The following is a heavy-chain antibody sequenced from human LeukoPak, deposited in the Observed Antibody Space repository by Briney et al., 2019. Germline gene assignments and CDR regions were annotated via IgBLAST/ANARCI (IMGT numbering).Heavy chain of an antibody. J-gene: IGHJ4*02. CDR2: ISSGGGTI. CDR3: VRDLDY. CDR1: GFTFSSYE. Sequence: GGSLRLSCAASGFTFSSYEMNWVRQGPGKGLEWFSYISSGGGTIYYADSVKGRFTISRDNAKNSLNLQMNSLRAEDTAVYYCVRDLDYWGQGTLVTVSS. V-gene: IGHV3-48*03.